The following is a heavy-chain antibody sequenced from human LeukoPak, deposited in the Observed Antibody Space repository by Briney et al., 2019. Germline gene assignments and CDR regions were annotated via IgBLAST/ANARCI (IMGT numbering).Heavy chain of an antibody. CDR2: IHYSGNS. Sequence: SETLSLTCTVSGASILSSSNYWGWIRQPPAKGLEWIANIHYSGNSNYNPSLKSRVTISLDTSENQFSLKLTSLTATDSAVYYCARSLSYNSGLTFDYWGQGTLVTVSS. J-gene: IGHJ4*02. V-gene: IGHV4-39*01. CDR1: GASILSSSNY. CDR3: ARSLSYNSGLTFDY. D-gene: IGHD6-25*01.